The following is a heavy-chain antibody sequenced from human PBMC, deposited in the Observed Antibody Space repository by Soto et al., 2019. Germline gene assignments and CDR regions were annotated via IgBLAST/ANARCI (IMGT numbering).Heavy chain of an antibody. D-gene: IGHD3-22*01. Sequence: EVQLVESGGGLVQPGGSLRLSCAASGFTFDDYAMHWVRQAPGKGLEWVSGINWNSDTIGYADSVKGRFTVSRDNAKGSLLLQMSSLRAEDTAVYFCAMSNSNDLYYHFESWGRGTPVTVSS. CDR1: GFTFDDYA. V-gene: IGHV3-9*01. CDR2: INWNSDTI. J-gene: IGHJ4*02. CDR3: AMSNSNDLYYHFES.